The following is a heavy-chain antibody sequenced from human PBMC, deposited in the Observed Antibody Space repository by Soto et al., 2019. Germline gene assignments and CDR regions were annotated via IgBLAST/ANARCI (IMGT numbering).Heavy chain of an antibody. CDR1: GGSISSSSYY. J-gene: IGHJ6*04. Sequence: SETLSLTCTVSGGSISSSSYYWGWIRQPPGKGLEWIGSIYYSGSTYYNPSLKSRVTISVDTSKNQFSLKLSSVTAADTAVYYCPTHRSSNYYHSGTAVRRNGTTVPVSP. V-gene: IGHV4-39*01. CDR2: IYYSGST. CDR3: PTHRSSNYYHSGTAV.